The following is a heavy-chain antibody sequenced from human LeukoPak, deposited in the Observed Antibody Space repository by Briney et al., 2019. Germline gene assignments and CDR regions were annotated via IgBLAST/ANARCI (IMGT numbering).Heavy chain of an antibody. CDR3: ARARRCGLYNDYGACFDY. CDR2: MSYDGRNE. V-gene: IGHV3-30*04. Sequence: GRSLRLSCADSGFTFSTYAMHWVRQAPGKGLEWVAVMSYDGRNEYYADSVKGRFTISRDNSKNTLYLQMNSLRAEDTAVYYCARARRCGLYNDYGACFDYWGRGTLVTVSS. J-gene: IGHJ4*02. CDR1: GFTFSTYA. D-gene: IGHD4-17*01.